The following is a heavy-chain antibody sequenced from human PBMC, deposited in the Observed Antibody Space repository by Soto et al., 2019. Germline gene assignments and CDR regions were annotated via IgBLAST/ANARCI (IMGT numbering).Heavy chain of an antibody. CDR2: IYTSGST. Sequence: SDTLSLTCTVSGGSISSYYWSWIRQPAGKELEWIGRIYTSGSTNYNPSLKSRVTMSVDTSKNQFSLKLSSVTAADTAVYYCARGQFYVFWRVYYWENYGMAVWGKGTPATV. CDR3: ARGQFYVFWRVYYWENYGMAV. D-gene: IGHD3-3*01. CDR1: GGSISSYY. J-gene: IGHJ6*04. V-gene: IGHV4-4*07.